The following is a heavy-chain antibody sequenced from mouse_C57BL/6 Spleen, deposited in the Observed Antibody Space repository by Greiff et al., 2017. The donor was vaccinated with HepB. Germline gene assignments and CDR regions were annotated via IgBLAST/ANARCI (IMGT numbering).Heavy chain of an antibody. Sequence: VQLQQPGAELVKPGASVKLSCKASGYTFTSYWMQWVKQRPGKCLEWIGEIDPSDSYTNYNQKFKGKATLTVDTSSSTAHMQLSSLTSEDSAVYYCARRYDYDGYWYFDVWGTGTTVTVSS. D-gene: IGHD2-4*01. CDR1: GYTFTSYW. CDR2: IDPSDSYT. J-gene: IGHJ1*03. CDR3: ARRYDYDGYWYFDV. V-gene: IGHV1-50*01.